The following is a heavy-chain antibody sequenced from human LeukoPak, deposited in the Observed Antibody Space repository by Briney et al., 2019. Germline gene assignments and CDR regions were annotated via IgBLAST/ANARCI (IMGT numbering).Heavy chain of an antibody. D-gene: IGHD2-2*01. Sequence: ASVKVSCKASGGTFSSYEISWVRQAPGQGLEWMGGIIPMFGTAKYAQKFQGRVTITADKSTSTAYMELSSLRSEDTAVHYCASGTTDIVVVPATLRNYYFDYWGQGTLVTVSS. CDR2: IIPMFGTA. CDR1: GGTFSSYE. CDR3: ASGTTDIVVVPATLRNYYFDY. V-gene: IGHV1-69*06. J-gene: IGHJ4*02.